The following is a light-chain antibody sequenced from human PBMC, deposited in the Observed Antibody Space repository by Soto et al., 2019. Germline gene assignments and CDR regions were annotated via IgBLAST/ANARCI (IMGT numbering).Light chain of an antibody. Sequence: DIQVTQSPSTLSASVGDRVTITCRASQSISSWLAWYQQKPGKAPNLLIYDVSSLESGVSSRFSGSGSGTEFTLTISSLQPDDFATYYCQQYNSYSLFGGGTKVEIK. V-gene: IGKV1-5*01. J-gene: IGKJ4*01. CDR1: QSISSW. CDR2: DVS. CDR3: QQYNSYSL.